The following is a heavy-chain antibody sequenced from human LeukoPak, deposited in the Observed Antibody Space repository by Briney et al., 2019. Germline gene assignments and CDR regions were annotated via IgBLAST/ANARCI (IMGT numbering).Heavy chain of an antibody. V-gene: IGHV2-70*11. J-gene: IGHJ4*02. CDR2: IDWDDDK. CDR3: AWTILRPGGYFDF. D-gene: IGHD3-16*01. Sequence: SGPALVKPTQTLTLTCTFSGFSLRTNRMCVSWIRQPPGKALEWLARIDWDDDKYYTTSLRTRLTISKDTSKNQVILTMTNMDPVDTATYYCAWTILRPGGYFDFWGQGALVTVSS. CDR1: GFSLRTNRMC.